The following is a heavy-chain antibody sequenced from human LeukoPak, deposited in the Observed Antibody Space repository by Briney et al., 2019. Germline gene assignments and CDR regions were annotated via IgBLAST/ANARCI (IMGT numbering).Heavy chain of an antibody. CDR1: GGSISSSY. Sequence: SETLSLTCTVSGGSISSSYWIWIRQPPGKGLEWVGYIYSSGTTKYNPSLKSRATISLDTSKSQLSLSLTSVTAADTAVHYCARRVPGPQLGDYVTYYFDHWGQGTLVTVSS. J-gene: IGHJ4*02. V-gene: IGHV4-4*08. CDR3: ARRVPGPQLGDYVTYYFDH. CDR2: IYSSGTT. D-gene: IGHD3-10*02.